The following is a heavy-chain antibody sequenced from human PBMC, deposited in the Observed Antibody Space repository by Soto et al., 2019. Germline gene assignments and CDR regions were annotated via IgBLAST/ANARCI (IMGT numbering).Heavy chain of an antibody. D-gene: IGHD3-22*01. J-gene: IGHJ4*02. CDR1: GFTFSSSG. CDR3: ARARADYYDSSGYPLGY. CDR2: ISSSGTYI. V-gene: IGHV3-21*01. Sequence: GGSLRLSCATSGFTFSSSGMNWVRQAPGKGLEWFSSISSSGTYIYYADSVKGRFTIYRDNAKNSLYLQMNSLRAEDTAVYYCARARADYYDSSGYPLGYWGQGT.